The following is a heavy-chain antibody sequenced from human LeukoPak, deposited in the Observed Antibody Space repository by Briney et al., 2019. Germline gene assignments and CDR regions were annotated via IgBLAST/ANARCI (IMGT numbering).Heavy chain of an antibody. CDR1: GFTFSDFY. CDR2: ITSSSSYT. D-gene: IGHD1-14*01. V-gene: IGHV3-11*03. J-gene: IGHJ4*02. Sequence: NPGGSLRLSCAASGFTFSDFYMSWLRQAPGEGLEWVSYITSSSSYTNYADSVQGRFTISRDNANNSLYLHMNSLRAEDTAVYYCAKATGPSYFDHWGQGTLVTVSS. CDR3: AKATGPSYFDH.